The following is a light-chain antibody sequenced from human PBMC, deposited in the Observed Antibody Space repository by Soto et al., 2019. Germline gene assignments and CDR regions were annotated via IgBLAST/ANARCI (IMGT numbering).Light chain of an antibody. Sequence: EIVLTQSPGTLSLSPGERATLSCRASQSVSSSYLAWYQQKPGQAPRLLIYGISPRATGIPDRFSGSGSGTDFTLTISRLEPEDFVVYYCQQYGSSPWTFGQGTKVEIK. CDR3: QQYGSSPWT. CDR1: QSVSSSY. V-gene: IGKV3-20*01. J-gene: IGKJ1*01. CDR2: GIS.